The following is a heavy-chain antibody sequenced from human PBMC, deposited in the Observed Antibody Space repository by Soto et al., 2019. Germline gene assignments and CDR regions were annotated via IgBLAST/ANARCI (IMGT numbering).Heavy chain of an antibody. CDR3: AKLAPELSTSPQYFDS. J-gene: IGHJ4*02. CDR1: GFIFRIYD. V-gene: IGHV3-23*01. CDR2: ISPTGGTR. Sequence: GSLRLSCATSGFIFRIYDMSWVRQAPGKGLEWVSGISPTGGTRYYADSVKGRFTISRDNSEHTLFLTLNSLRVDDTAIYYCAKLAPELSTSPQYFDSWGQGALVTVSS. D-gene: IGHD1-7*01.